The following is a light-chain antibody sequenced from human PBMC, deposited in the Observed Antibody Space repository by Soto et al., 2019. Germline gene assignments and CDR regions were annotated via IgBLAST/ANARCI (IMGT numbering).Light chain of an antibody. CDR2: SDN. Sequence: QSVLTQPTSASGTPGQRVTISCSGSSSNIETNTVNWYKQLPGMSPKLLIHSDNQRPSGVPDRLAGSTSGPSASLAISGLQPDDEAHYYCAAWDDSLKGFTWVFGGGTKLTVL. CDR3: AAWDDSLKGFTWV. J-gene: IGLJ3*02. V-gene: IGLV1-44*01. CDR1: SSNIETNT.